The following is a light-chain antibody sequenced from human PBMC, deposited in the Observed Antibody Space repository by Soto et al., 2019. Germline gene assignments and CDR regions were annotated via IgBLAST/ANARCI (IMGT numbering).Light chain of an antibody. CDR1: SSDIGAGYD. Sequence: QSVLSQPPPVSGAPGQRVTISCTGSSSDIGAGYDVHWYQQLPGTAPKLLIYGNNNRPSGVPDRFSGSKSGTSASLAITGLQAEDEADYYCQSYDTSLTGSYVFGTGTKVTVL. CDR3: QSYDTSLTGSYV. V-gene: IGLV1-40*01. J-gene: IGLJ1*01. CDR2: GNN.